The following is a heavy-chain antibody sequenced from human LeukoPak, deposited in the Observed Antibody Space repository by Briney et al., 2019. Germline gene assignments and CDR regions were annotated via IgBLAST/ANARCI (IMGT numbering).Heavy chain of an antibody. CDR1: GFTFSNAW. CDR2: ISTTSRYI. D-gene: IGHD4-11*01. V-gene: IGHV3-21*01. J-gene: IGHJ4*02. Sequence: GGSLRLSCAASGFTFSNAWMSWVRQAPGKGLEWVSSISTTSRYIYYADSVKGRFTVSRDNAKNSLSLQMNSLRAEDTAVYYCARGNSDYDHDYWGQGTLVTVSS. CDR3: ARGNSDYDHDY.